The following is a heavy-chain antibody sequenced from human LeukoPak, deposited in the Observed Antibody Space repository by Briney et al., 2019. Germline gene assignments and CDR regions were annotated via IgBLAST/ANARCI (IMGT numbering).Heavy chain of an antibody. CDR1: GFTFSSYW. V-gene: IGHV3-74*01. D-gene: IGHD6-13*01. Sequence: GGSLRLSCAASGFTFSSYWMHWVRQGPGKGLVWVSRINSDGSSTSYADSVKGRFTISRDNAKNTLYLKMNSLRAEDTAVYYCARGGVAAAWDYWGQGTLVTVSS. J-gene: IGHJ4*02. CDR3: ARGGVAAAWDY. CDR2: INSDGSST.